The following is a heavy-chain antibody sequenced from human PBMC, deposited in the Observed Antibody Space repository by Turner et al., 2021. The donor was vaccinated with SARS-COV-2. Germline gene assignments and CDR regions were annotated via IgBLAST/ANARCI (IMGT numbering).Heavy chain of an antibody. CDR1: GFTFSSYS. D-gene: IGHD6-19*01. V-gene: IGHV3-48*01. CDR3: ARDLGSIAVAN. CDR2: ISSSSSTT. Sequence: EVQLVESGGGLVQPWGSLRLSCAASGFTFSSYSMNWVRQAPGKGLEWVSYISSSSSTTYYADSVKGRFTISRDNAKNSLYLQMNSLRAEDTAVYYCARDLGSIAVANWGQGTLVTVSS. J-gene: IGHJ4*02.